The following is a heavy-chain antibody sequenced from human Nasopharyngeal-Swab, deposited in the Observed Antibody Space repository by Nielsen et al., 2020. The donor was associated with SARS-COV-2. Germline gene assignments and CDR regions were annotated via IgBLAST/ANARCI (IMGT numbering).Heavy chain of an antibody. J-gene: IGHJ4*02. CDR1: GFTFSSYA. D-gene: IGHD1-1*01. CDR3: AREDDSHDF. Sequence: GESLKISCAASGFTFSSYAMHWVRQAPGKGLEWVAVISYDGSNKYYADSVMGRFTISRDTSENTLYLQMNSLRPDDTAVYYCAREDDSHDFWGQGALVTVSS. CDR2: ISYDGSNK. V-gene: IGHV3-30-3*01.